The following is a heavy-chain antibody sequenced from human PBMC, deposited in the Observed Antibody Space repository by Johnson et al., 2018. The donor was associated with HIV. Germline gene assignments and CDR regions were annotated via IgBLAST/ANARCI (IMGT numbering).Heavy chain of an antibody. CDR3: AREWLYAFDI. V-gene: IGHV3-30*03. J-gene: IGHJ3*02. CDR2: IAASGDST. Sequence: QVQLVESGGGVVQPGMSLRLSYADSGFTFSRENMHWVRQAPGKGLEWVAFIAASGDSTYYADSVRGRFTILRDNSKNTLYLQMNSLRAEDTAVYYCAREWLYAFDIWGQGTMVTVSS. CDR1: GFTFSREN. D-gene: IGHD5-24*01.